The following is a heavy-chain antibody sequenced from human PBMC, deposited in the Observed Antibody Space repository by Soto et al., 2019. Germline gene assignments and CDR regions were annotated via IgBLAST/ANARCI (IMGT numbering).Heavy chain of an antibody. Sequence: VQLVQSGAEVKKPGSSVKVSCRASGATFRSYAFTWVQQAPGQGLEWMGGISPIFGSTIYARQFQGRVTITADDSASTAYMELNSLSSEDTAVYYCAGDYGVYDWYGMDVWGQGTTVTVSS. CDR3: AGDYGVYDWYGMDV. V-gene: IGHV1-69*01. J-gene: IGHJ6*02. CDR2: ISPIFGST. CDR1: GATFRSYA. D-gene: IGHD4-17*01.